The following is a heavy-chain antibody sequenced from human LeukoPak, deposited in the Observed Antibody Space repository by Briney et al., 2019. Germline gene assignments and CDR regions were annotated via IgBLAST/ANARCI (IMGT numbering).Heavy chain of an antibody. CDR1: GYTFTGYY. CDR3: NVPYYDSSGPNRHYYYYMDV. Sequence: ASVKVSCKASGYTFTGYYVHWVRQAPGQGLEWMGWINPNSGGTNYAQKFQGRVTMTRDTSISTAYMELSRLRSDDTAVYYCNVPYYDSSGPNRHYYYYMDVWGKGTTVTISS. D-gene: IGHD3-22*01. V-gene: IGHV1-2*02. CDR2: INPNSGGT. J-gene: IGHJ6*03.